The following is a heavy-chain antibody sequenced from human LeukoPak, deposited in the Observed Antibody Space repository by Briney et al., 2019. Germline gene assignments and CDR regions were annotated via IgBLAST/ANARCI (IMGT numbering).Heavy chain of an antibody. CDR3: AKAPVTTCSGAYCYPFDY. V-gene: IGHV3-23*01. J-gene: IGHJ4*02. Sequence: GGSLRLSCAASGFTLGSYAMSWVRQAPGKGLEWVSAISVSGNTYHADSVKGRFTISRDSSKNTLYLQMNRLRAEDAAVYYCAKAPVTTCSGAYCYPFDYWGQGTLVTVSS. CDR2: ISVSGNT. CDR1: GFTLGSYA. D-gene: IGHD2-21*01.